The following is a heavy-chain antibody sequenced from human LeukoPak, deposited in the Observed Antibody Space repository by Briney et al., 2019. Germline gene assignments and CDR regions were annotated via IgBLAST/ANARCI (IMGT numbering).Heavy chain of an antibody. J-gene: IGHJ4*02. CDR2: LSSNGGST. V-gene: IGHV3-64*01. CDR3: ARAQYYYGSGNQVDYFDY. D-gene: IGHD3-10*01. CDR1: GFTFSSYA. Sequence: GGSLRLSCAASGFTFSSYAMLWVRQAPGKGLEYVSALSSNGGSTHYANSVKGRFTISRDNSKNTLYLQMGSLRAEDMAVYYCARAQYYYGSGNQVDYFDYWGQGTLVTVSS.